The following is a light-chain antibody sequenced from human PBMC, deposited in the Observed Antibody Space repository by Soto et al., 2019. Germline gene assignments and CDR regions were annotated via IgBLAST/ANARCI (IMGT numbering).Light chain of an antibody. CDR2: DAL. V-gene: IGKV3-11*01. CDR1: QSVDWY. J-gene: IGKJ3*01. Sequence: EIVLTQSPATLYLSPGDRATLSCRASQSVDWYVAWYQQKPGQAPRLLIYDALKRATGTPDRFSGSVSGTDFTLTISRLEPEDFAVYYCQQRSNWPPITFGPGTKVDLK. CDR3: QQRSNWPPIT.